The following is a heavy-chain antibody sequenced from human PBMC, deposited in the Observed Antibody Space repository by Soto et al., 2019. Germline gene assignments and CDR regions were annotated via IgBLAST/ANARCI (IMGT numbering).Heavy chain of an antibody. CDR1: GGTFSSYA. D-gene: IGHD2-15*01. CDR3: ARVGYCSGGSCYPQFDY. Sequence: SVKVSCKASGGTFSSYAISWVRQAPGQGLEWMGGIIPIFGTANYAQKFQGRVTITADKSTSTAYMELSSLRSEDTAVYYCARVGYCSGGSCYPQFDYWGQGTLVTVSS. CDR2: IIPIFGTA. J-gene: IGHJ4*02. V-gene: IGHV1-69*06.